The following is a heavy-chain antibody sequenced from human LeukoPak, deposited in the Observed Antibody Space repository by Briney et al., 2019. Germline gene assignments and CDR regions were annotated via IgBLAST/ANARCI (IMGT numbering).Heavy chain of an antibody. Sequence: SETLSLTCTVSGGSISSSTYYWVWIRQPPGKGLEWIGYIYYSGSTNYNPSLKSRVTISVDTSKNQFSLKLSSVTAADTAVYYCARDGYNPFAYWGQGTLVTVSS. CDR2: IYYSGST. J-gene: IGHJ4*02. CDR1: GGSISSSTYY. D-gene: IGHD5-24*01. CDR3: ARDGYNPFAY. V-gene: IGHV4-61*01.